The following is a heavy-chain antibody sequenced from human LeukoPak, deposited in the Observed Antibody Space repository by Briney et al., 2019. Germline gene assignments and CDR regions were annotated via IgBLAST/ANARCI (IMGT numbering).Heavy chain of an antibody. D-gene: IGHD3-10*01. Sequence: GGSLRLSCAASGFTFSTYSMNWVRQAPGKGLEWVSSISGSGTYIDYADSVQGRFTVSRDNAKDSLYLQMNSLRAEDTAVYYCARHKSYHSGSYGGRDYWGQGTLVTVSS. CDR2: ISGSGTYI. CDR3: ARHKSYHSGSYGGRDY. J-gene: IGHJ4*02. CDR1: GFTFSTYS. V-gene: IGHV3-21*01.